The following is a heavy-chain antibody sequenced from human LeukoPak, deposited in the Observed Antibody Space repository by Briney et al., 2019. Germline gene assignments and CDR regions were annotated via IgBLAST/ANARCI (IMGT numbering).Heavy chain of an antibody. D-gene: IGHD2-21*02. CDR3: ARHGRSTYCGGDCYSNYFDY. V-gene: IGHV4-38-2*02. Sequence: SETLSLTCTVSGYSISSGYYWGWIRQPPGRGLEWIGSIYHSGSTYYNPSLKSRVTISVDTSKNQFSLKLSSVTAADTAVYYCARHGRSTYCGGDCYSNYFDYWGQGTLVTVSS. J-gene: IGHJ4*02. CDR1: GYSISSGYY. CDR2: IYHSGST.